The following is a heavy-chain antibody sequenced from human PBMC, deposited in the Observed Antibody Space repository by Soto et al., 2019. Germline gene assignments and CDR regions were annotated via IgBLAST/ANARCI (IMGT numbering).Heavy chain of an antibody. V-gene: IGHV2-5*01. D-gene: IGHD2-8*01. J-gene: IGHJ4*02. CDR1: AFSLSTNGVG. CDR2: IYWNEDK. Sequence: GXTLVTPTQTLTXTCTISAFSLSTNGVGVVWIRQPPVKPLEWLAVIYWNEDKRYSRSLKSMPSITKDTSKNHVVLTMTTMETVENATYYCVHTVMVHTITGGHYFDYWGPGTQVTVSP. CDR3: VHTVMVHTITGGHYFDY.